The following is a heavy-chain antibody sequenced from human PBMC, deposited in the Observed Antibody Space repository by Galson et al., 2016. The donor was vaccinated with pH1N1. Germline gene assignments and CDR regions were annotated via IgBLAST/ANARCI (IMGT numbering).Heavy chain of an antibody. Sequence: SVKVSCKASGGTFSSYAISWVRQAPGQGLQWMGWINPYDGNTNYAQKFQGRVTLTTDTSTSTAYLELRSLRSDDTAVYYCARDTKIEGVTTGWFDPWGQGTLVTVSS. V-gene: IGHV1-18*01. J-gene: IGHJ5*02. D-gene: IGHD3-16*01. CDR2: INPYDGNT. CDR3: ARDTKIEGVTTGWFDP. CDR1: GGTFSSYA.